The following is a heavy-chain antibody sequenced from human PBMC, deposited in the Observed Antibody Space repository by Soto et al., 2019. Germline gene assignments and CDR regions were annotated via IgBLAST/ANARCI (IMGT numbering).Heavy chain of an antibody. Sequence: QVQLVQSGAEVKKPGASVKVSCKASGYTFTSYYMHWVRQAPGQGLEWMGIINPSGGSTSYAQKFQGRVTMTRDTSTSTVYMELSSLRSEDTAVYYCARDLAWVCPGNGCYTNEGNYGMDVWGQGTSVTVSS. J-gene: IGHJ6*02. D-gene: IGHD3-16*01. CDR3: ARDLAWVCPGNGCYTNEGNYGMDV. CDR1: GYTFTSYY. V-gene: IGHV1-46*01. CDR2: INPSGGST.